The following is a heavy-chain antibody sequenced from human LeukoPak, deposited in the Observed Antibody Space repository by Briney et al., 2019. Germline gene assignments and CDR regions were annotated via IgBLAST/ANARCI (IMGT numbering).Heavy chain of an antibody. CDR2: IYYSGST. Sequence: PSETLSLTCTVSGGSISGYYWSWIRQSPGKGLEWIGYIYYSGSTNYNPSLKSRVTMSVDTSKNHFSLKVSSVTAADTAVYYCARAVVVAATVKWFDPWGQGTLVTVSS. J-gene: IGHJ5*02. CDR3: ARAVVVAATVKWFDP. D-gene: IGHD2-15*01. V-gene: IGHV4-59*01. CDR1: GGSISGYY.